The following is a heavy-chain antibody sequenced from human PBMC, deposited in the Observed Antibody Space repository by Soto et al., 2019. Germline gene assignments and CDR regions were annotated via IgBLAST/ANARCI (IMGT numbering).Heavy chain of an antibody. CDR1: GGSISRYY. D-gene: IGHD1-26*01. Sequence: QVQLQESGPGLVKPSETLSLTCTVSGGSISRYYWGWIRQPAGKGLEWIGRIYTSGSTNYNPSLKTRVTTSVDTSMNQCSLRLSSVAAADTAVYDCARDVGAPGYYYGMDVWGQGTTVTVSS. CDR2: IYTSGST. CDR3: ARDVGAPGYYYGMDV. V-gene: IGHV4-4*07. J-gene: IGHJ6*02.